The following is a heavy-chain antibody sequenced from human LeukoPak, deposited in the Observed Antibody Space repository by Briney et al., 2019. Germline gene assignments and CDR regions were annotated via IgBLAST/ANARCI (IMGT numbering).Heavy chain of an antibody. D-gene: IGHD3-3*01. CDR1: GFTFSSYA. Sequence: PGGSLRLSCAASGFTFSSYAMSWVRQAPGKGLEWVSAISGSGGSTYYADSVKGRFTISRDNSKNTLYLQMNSLRAEDTAVYYCAKTIRFLEWLSSYYFDYWGQGTLVTVSS. J-gene: IGHJ4*02. V-gene: IGHV3-23*01. CDR2: ISGSGGST. CDR3: AKTIRFLEWLSSYYFDY.